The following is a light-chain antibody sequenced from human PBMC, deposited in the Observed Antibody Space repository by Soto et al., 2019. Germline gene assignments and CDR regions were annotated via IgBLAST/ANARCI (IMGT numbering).Light chain of an antibody. CDR1: QSVSSN. CDR3: QQYNNWPPVT. CDR2: GAS. V-gene: IGKV3-15*01. J-gene: IGKJ5*01. Sequence: EIVRTQSPATLSVPPGERATLSCRASQSVSSNLAWYQQKPGQSPRLLIYGASTRAPGIPARFSGSRSGTEFTLTISSLQSEDFAVYYCQQYNNWPPVTFGQGTRLEIK.